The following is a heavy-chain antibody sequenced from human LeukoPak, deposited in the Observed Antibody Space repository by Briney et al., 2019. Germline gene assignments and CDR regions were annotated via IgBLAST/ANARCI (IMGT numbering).Heavy chain of an antibody. CDR3: ARDGCSSTSCYTRGGSYFDY. CDR1: GFTFSSYE. Sequence: GGSLRLSCAASGFTFSSYEMNWVRQAPGKGLEWVSYISSSGSTIYYADSVKGRFTISRDNAKNSLYLQMNSLRAEDTAVYYCARDGCSSTSCYTRGGSYFDYWGQGTLVTVSS. J-gene: IGHJ4*02. D-gene: IGHD2-2*02. CDR2: ISSSGSTI. V-gene: IGHV3-48*03.